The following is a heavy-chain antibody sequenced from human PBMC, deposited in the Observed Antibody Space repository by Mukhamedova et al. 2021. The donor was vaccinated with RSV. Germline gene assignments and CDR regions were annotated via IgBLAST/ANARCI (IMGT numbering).Heavy chain of an antibody. Sequence: WGWIRQRAGSGLEWIGRVYTTGTTTYNPSFKSRATMSIDLSSNQFFLRLASVTAAYTAVYFCASPSTGTSSSDIWGQVTNVIVSA. CDR2: VYTTGTT. V-gene: IGHV4-59*10. D-gene: IGHD1-1*01. J-gene: IGHJ3*02. CDR3: ASPSTGTSSSDI.